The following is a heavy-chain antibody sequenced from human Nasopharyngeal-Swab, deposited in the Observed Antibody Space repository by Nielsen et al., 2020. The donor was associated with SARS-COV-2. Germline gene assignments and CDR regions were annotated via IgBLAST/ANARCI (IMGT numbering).Heavy chain of an antibody. CDR3: ARGGEVLLWFGESFQY. Sequence: ASVQVSCKASGYTFTSYGISWVRQAPAQGLEWMGWISGYNGKTNYAQKLQGRVSMTTDTSTSTAYMELRSLRSDDTAVYYCARGGEVLLWFGESFQYWGQGTLVTVSS. CDR2: ISGYNGKT. D-gene: IGHD3-10*01. V-gene: IGHV1-18*01. J-gene: IGHJ1*01. CDR1: GYTFTSYG.